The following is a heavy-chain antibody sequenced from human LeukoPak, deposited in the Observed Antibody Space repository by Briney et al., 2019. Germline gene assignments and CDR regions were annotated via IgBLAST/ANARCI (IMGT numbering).Heavy chain of an antibody. Sequence: ASVKVSCKASGYTFTSYDINWVRQAPGQGLEWMGWINPNSGGTNYAQKFQGRVTMTRDTSISTAYMELSRLRSDDTAVYYCARDLLTIFPRNCSSTSCYIYYYYGMDVWGQGTTVTVSS. J-gene: IGHJ6*02. CDR3: ARDLLTIFPRNCSSTSCYIYYYYGMDV. CDR2: INPNSGGT. CDR1: GYTFTSYD. V-gene: IGHV1-2*02. D-gene: IGHD2-2*02.